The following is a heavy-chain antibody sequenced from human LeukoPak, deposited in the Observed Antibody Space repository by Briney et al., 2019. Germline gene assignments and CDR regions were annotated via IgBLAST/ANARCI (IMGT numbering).Heavy chain of an antibody. V-gene: IGHV1-2*04. J-gene: IGHJ4*02. CDR1: GYTFTGYY. CDR2: INPNSGGT. Sequence: ASVKVSCKASGYTFTGYYMHWVRQAPGQGLEWMGWINPNSGGTNYAQKFQGWVTMTRDTSISTAYMELSRLRSDDTAVYYCARDESLRRGWYVFDYWGQGTLVTVSS. D-gene: IGHD6-19*01. CDR3: ARDESLRRGWYVFDY.